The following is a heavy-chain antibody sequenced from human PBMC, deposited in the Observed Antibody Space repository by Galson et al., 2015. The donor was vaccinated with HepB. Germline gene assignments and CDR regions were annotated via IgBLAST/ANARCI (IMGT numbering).Heavy chain of an antibody. J-gene: IGHJ5*02. CDR2: ISYDGSNK. D-gene: IGHD3-3*01. CDR3: ARANDFWSGANPSNWFDP. Sequence: SLRLSCAASGFTFSSYGMHWVRQAPGKGLEWVAVISYDGSNKYYADSVKGRFTISRDNSKNTLYLQMNSLRAEDTAVYYCARANDFWSGANPSNWFDPWGQGTLVPVSS. V-gene: IGHV3-30*03. CDR1: GFTFSSYG.